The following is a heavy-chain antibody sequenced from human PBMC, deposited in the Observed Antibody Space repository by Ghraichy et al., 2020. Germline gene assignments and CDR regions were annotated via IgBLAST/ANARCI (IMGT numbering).Heavy chain of an antibody. CDR3: AKGIAAGTSTVSYFYDGMDV. Sequence: SCAASGFIFNSYAMSWVRQAPGKGLEWVSAISGGGGDTYYPDSVKGRFTISRDNSKNTLFLQMNSLRVEDTALYYCAKGIAAGTSTVSYFYDGMDVWGQGTTVTVSS. J-gene: IGHJ6*02. V-gene: IGHV3-23*01. CDR2: ISGGGGDT. CDR1: GFIFNSYA. D-gene: IGHD6-13*01.